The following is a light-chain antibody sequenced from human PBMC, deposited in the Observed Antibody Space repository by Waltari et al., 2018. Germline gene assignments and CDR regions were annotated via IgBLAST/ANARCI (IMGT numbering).Light chain of an antibody. CDR3: SSYTSSSSLWV. CDR1: SSDVGGYNY. Sequence: QSALTQPASVSGSPGQSITISCTGTSSDVGGYNYVSWYQQHPGKAPKLMIYDVSNGHSGISIRFAGSKSGNAASPTITGLQAEDEATYYCSSYTSSSSLWVFGGGTKLTV. J-gene: IGLJ3*02. CDR2: DVS. V-gene: IGLV2-14*03.